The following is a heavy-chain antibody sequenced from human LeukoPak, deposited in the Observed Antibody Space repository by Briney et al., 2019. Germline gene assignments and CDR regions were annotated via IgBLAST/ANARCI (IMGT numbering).Heavy chain of an antibody. V-gene: IGHV4-30-2*03. J-gene: IGHJ4*02. CDR3: ARLFSHPDRSGTHYGAIDY. CDR2: IYHSGST. CDR1: GGSISSGGYS. Sequence: ASQTLSLTCAVSGGSISSGGYSWSWIRQPPGKGLEWIGYIYHSGSTYYNPSLKSRVTISVDTSKNQFSLKLTSVTAADTAVFYCARLFSHPDRSGTHYGAIDYWGQGTLVTVPS. D-gene: IGHD4/OR15-4a*01.